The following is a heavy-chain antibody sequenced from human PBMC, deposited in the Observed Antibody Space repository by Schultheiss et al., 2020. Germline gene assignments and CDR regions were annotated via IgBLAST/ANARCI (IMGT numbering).Heavy chain of an antibody. CDR2: ISAYNGNT. CDR3: ARDPSGYDFWSGYYSLPGY. CDR1: GYTFTSYG. Sequence: ASVKVSFKASGYTFTSYGISWVRQAPGQGLEWMGWISAYNGNTNYAQKLQGRVTMTTDTSTSTAYMELRSLRSDDTAVYYCARDPSGYDFWSGYYSLPGYWGQGTLVTVSS. J-gene: IGHJ4*02. D-gene: IGHD3-3*01. V-gene: IGHV1-18*01.